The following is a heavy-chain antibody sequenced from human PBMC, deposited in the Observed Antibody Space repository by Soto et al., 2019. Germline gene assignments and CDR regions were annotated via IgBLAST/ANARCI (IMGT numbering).Heavy chain of an antibody. CDR1: GFSLTNKGVG. V-gene: IGHV2-5*02. CDR2: IYWDDDK. J-gene: IGHJ5*02. D-gene: IGHD5-12*01. CDR3: AHLHANSGYDFRYDP. Sequence: QITLKESGPPLVKPTQTLTLTCNFSGFSLTNKGVGVGWIRKPPRKALEWLGIIYWDDDKRYRPSLNNRLTITKDTSKHQLVLTITNVDTVDTATYFCAHLHANSGYDFRYDPLGQGTLVTVSS.